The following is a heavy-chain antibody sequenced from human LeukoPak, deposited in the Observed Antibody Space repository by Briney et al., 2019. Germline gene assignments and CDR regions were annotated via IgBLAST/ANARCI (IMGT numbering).Heavy chain of an antibody. CDR2: IYHSGRT. Sequence: PSETLSLTCAVSVYSLSRGFYWGWIRQPPGKGLEWIWRIYHSGRTHYHPSLKSRVTISVDTSKNQFSLKLSSVTAADTAVYYCARQEPPYSSSSDYWGQGTLVTVSS. CDR1: VYSLSRGFY. D-gene: IGHD6-6*01. V-gene: IGHV4-38-2*01. J-gene: IGHJ4*02. CDR3: ARQEPPYSSSSDY.